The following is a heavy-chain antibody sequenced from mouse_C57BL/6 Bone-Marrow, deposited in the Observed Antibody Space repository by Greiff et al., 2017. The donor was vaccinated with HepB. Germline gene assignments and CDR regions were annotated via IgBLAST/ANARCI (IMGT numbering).Heavy chain of an antibody. CDR1: GFSFNTYA. J-gene: IGHJ4*01. CDR2: IRSKSNNYAT. Sequence: EVKLQESGGGLVQPKGSLKLSCAASGFSFNTYAMNWVRQAPGKGLEWVARIRSKSNNYATYYADSGKDRFTISRDDSESMLYLQMNNLKTEDTAMYYCVSRVLWNYAMDYWGQGTSVTVSS. V-gene: IGHV10-1*01. CDR3: VSRVLWNYAMDY. D-gene: IGHD1-1*02.